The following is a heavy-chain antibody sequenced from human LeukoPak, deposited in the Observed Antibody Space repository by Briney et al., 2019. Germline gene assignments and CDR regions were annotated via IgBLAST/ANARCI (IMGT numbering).Heavy chain of an antibody. CDR1: GYTFTDYD. CDR2: INPNSGGT. D-gene: IGHD1-26*01. CDR3: ARDTSGSLTYDY. J-gene: IGHJ4*02. Sequence: ASVKVSCKASGYTFTDYDMHWVRQAPGQGLEWMGWINPNSGGTNYAQKFQGRVTMTRDTSISTAYMELSRLRSDDTAVYYCARDTSGSLTYDYWGQGTLVTVSS. V-gene: IGHV1-2*02.